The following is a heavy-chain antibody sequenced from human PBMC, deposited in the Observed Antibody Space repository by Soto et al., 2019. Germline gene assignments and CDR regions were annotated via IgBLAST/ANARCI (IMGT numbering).Heavy chain of an antibody. D-gene: IGHD3-22*01. CDR1: GFTFSSYA. CDR2: ISGSGGST. V-gene: IGHV3-23*01. J-gene: IGHJ4*02. Sequence: PGGSLRLSCAASGFTFSSYAMSWVRQAPGKGLEWVSAISGSGGSTYYADSVKGRFTISRDNSKNTLYLQMNSLRAEDTAVYYCAKVPLGSGYSMYYFDYWGQGTLVTVSS. CDR3: AKVPLGSGYSMYYFDY.